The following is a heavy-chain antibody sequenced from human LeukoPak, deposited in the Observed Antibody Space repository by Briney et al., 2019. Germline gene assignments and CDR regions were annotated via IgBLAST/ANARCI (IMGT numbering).Heavy chain of an antibody. CDR3: ATGYSRWYYFDY. J-gene: IGHJ4*02. V-gene: IGHV1-2*02. CDR2: INPNSGGT. CDR1: GYTFTGYY. Sequence: ASVKVSCKASGYTFTGYYMHWVRQAPGQGLEWVGWINPNSGGTNYAQKFQGRVTMTRDTSISTAYMELSRLRSDDTAVYYCATGYSRWYYFDYWGQGTLVTVSS. D-gene: IGHD6-13*01.